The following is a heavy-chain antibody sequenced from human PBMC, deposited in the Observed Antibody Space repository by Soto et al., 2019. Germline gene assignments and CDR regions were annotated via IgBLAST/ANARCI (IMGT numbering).Heavy chain of an antibody. CDR3: SREKYRGGVDGVLDF. J-gene: IGHJ6*04. Sequence: GGSLRLSCEAAEFTFSSYWMSWVRQAPGKGLEWVANIKQDGSEKKFVDSVKGRFTISRDNAENSLYLQMNSLRDEDTAVYYCSREKYRGGVDGVLDFGAKGTLDPVSS. CDR2: IKQDGSEK. CDR1: EFTFSSYW. D-gene: IGHD1-26*01. V-gene: IGHV3-7*01.